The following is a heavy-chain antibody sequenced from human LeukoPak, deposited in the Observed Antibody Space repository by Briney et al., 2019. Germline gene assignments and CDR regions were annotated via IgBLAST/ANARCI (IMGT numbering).Heavy chain of an antibody. CDR2: IYKSSTP. D-gene: IGHD2-15*01. Sequence: SETLSLTCAVSGGSITSYYWSWIRQSPGKGLEWMGYIYKSSTPNYNPSLKGRATISIDTSKNQLSLRLTSVTAADMAVYYCASGGFTVFAPWGRGTLVTVSS. J-gene: IGHJ5*02. V-gene: IGHV4-4*08. CDR3: ASGGFTVFAP. CDR1: GGSITSYY.